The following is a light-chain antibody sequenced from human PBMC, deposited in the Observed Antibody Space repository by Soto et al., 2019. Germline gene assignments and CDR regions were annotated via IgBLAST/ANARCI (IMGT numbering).Light chain of an antibody. CDR2: DVS. V-gene: IGLV2-14*03. CDR1: SSDVGGYTY. CDR3: SSYTTSSTLV. Sequence: QSVLTQPASVSGSPGQSITISCTGTSSDVGGYTYVSWYQHHPGKAPKLVISDVSKRPSGVSNRFSGSKSGNTASLTISGLQAEDEADYYCSSYTTSSTLVFGTGTKLTVL. J-gene: IGLJ1*01.